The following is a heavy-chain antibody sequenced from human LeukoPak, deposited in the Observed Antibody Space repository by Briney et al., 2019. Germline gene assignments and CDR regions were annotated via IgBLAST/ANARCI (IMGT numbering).Heavy chain of an antibody. CDR1: GYTFTGYY. CDR2: INPNSGGT. Sequence: ASVKVSCKASGYTFTGYYIHWVRQAPGQGLEWMGWINPNSGGTNYAQKFQGRVTMTRDTSISTAYMELSRLRSDDTAVYYCARDRVRGAMGYYYYYYMDVWGKGTTVTVSS. V-gene: IGHV1-2*02. D-gene: IGHD3-10*01. J-gene: IGHJ6*03. CDR3: ARDRVRGAMGYYYYYYMDV.